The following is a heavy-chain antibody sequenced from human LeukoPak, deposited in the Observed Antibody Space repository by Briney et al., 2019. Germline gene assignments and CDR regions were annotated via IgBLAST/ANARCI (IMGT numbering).Heavy chain of an antibody. CDR3: ARHHCSSTSCHFDY. V-gene: IGHV4-34*01. J-gene: IGHJ4*02. CDR1: GGSFSGYF. D-gene: IGHD2-2*01. CDR2: INHNGGT. Sequence: PSETLSLTCAVYGGSFSGYFWSWIRQPPGKGLEWIGDINHNGGTNYNPSLKSRVTISVDTSKNQFSLKLSSVTAADTAVYYCARHHCSSTSCHFDYWGQGTLVTVSS.